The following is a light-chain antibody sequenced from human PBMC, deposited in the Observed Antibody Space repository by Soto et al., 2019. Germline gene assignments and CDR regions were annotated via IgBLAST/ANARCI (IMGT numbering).Light chain of an antibody. Sequence: QSVLTQPASVSGSPGQSIIISCTGTSNNVGSHNLVSWYQQHPGKAPKLMISEVTKRPSGVSHRFSGSKSGNTASLTISGLQTEDEADYYCCSYSGPSTPYVFGTGTKLTVL. CDR3: CSYSGPSTPYV. V-gene: IGLV2-23*02. CDR1: SNNVGSHNL. J-gene: IGLJ1*01. CDR2: EVT.